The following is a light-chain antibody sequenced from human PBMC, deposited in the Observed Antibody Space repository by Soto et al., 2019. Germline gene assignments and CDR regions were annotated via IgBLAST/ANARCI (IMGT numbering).Light chain of an antibody. CDR1: SSDVGAYNY. CDR2: EVS. CDR3: TSYTTSSTYV. V-gene: IGLV2-14*01. Sequence: QSALTQPAPVSGSPGQSITISCTGTSSDVGAYNYLSWYQQHPGKAPKLMIYEVSNRPSGVSNRFSASKSGNTASLKISGLQTEDEADYYCTSYTTSSTYVFGTGTKVTVL. J-gene: IGLJ1*01.